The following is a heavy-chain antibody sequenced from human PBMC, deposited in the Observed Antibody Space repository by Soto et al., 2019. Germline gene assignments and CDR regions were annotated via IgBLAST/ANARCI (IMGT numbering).Heavy chain of an antibody. CDR3: ARGEMATIWPLAY. Sequence: DVQLVESGGGLVQPGGSLRLSCAASGFTFSAYWMHWVRQAPGEGLVCVSRINSDGTTTNYADSVKGRFTISRDNAENTLYLQMNSLRAEDTAVYYCARGEMATIWPLAYWGQGALVTVSS. V-gene: IGHV3-74*01. D-gene: IGHD5-12*01. CDR2: INSDGTTT. CDR1: GFTFSAYW. J-gene: IGHJ4*02.